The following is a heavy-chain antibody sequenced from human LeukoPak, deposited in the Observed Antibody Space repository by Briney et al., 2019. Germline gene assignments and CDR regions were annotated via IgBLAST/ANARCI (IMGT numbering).Heavy chain of an antibody. CDR1: GFTFRNYW. Sequence: GGSLRLSCAASGFTFRNYWMTWVRQAPEKGLEWVANINQDGSEKYSVDSVKGRFTISRDNARNSLYLQMNSLRVEDTAVYYCAIQGGGSYKGYFDPWGQGTLVTVSS. CDR2: INQDGSEK. J-gene: IGHJ5*02. CDR3: AIQGGGSYKGYFDP. D-gene: IGHD3-10*01. V-gene: IGHV3-7*01.